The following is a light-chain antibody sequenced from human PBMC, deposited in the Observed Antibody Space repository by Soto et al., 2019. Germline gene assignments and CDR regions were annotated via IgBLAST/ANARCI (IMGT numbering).Light chain of an antibody. Sequence: DIQMTQSPSSLYASVGDRVTITCRARQGISNYLAWYQQKPGKVPKLLIYAASTLQSGVPSRFSGSGSGTDFTLTISGLQPEDVATYYCQKYNSAPRNFGPGTKVDIK. CDR1: QGISNY. CDR3: QKYNSAPRN. J-gene: IGKJ3*01. V-gene: IGKV1-27*01. CDR2: AAS.